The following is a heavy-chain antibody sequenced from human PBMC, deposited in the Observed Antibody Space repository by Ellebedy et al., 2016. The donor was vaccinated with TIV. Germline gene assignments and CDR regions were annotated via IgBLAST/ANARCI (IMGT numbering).Heavy chain of an antibody. CDR2: IYTSGST. Sequence: SETLSLXXTVSGGSISSYYWSWIRQPAGKGLEWIGRIYTSGSTNYNPSLKSRVTMSVDTSKNQFSLKVSSVTAADTAVYYCARREYSGYGFDYWGQGTLVTVSS. CDR1: GGSISSYY. V-gene: IGHV4-4*07. CDR3: ARREYSGYGFDY. D-gene: IGHD5-12*01. J-gene: IGHJ4*02.